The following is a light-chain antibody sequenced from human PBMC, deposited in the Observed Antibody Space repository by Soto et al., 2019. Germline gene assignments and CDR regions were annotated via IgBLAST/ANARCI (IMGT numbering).Light chain of an antibody. CDR2: GAS. Sequence: EILMTQSPATLSVSPGERATLSCRASQSLNRNLAWYQQKPGQAPRLIIYGASTRASGIPARFSGSGSGTGVTLTISSLQSEDVALYYCQHYNDWPPAFTFGPGTKVDL. J-gene: IGKJ3*01. CDR3: QHYNDWPPAFT. CDR1: QSLNRN. V-gene: IGKV3D-15*01.